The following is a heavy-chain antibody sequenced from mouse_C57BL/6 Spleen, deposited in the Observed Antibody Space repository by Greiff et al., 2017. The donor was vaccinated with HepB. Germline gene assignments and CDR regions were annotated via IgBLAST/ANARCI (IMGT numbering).Heavy chain of an antibody. V-gene: IGHV1-78*01. CDR3: AKYEIYSYGSSHSYYFDY. Sequence: VQLQQSDAELVKPGASVKISCKVSGYTFTDHTIHWMKQRPEQGLEWIGYIYPRDGSTKYNEKFKGKATLTADKSSSTAYMQLNSLTSEDSAVYFCAKYEIYSYGSSHSYYFDYWGQGTTLTVSS. CDR2: IYPRDGST. D-gene: IGHD1-1*01. CDR1: GYTFTDHT. J-gene: IGHJ2*01.